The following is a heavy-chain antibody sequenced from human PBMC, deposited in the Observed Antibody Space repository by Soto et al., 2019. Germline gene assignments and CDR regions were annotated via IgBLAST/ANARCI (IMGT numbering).Heavy chain of an antibody. CDR3: ARGGRYFDWLLFYGMDV. Sequence: SETLSLTCTVSGGSISSGGYYWSWIRQHPGKGLEWIGYIYYSGSTYYNPSLKSRVTISVDTSKNQFSLKLSSVTAADTAVYYCARGGRYFDWLLFYGMDVWGQGTTVTVSS. J-gene: IGHJ6*02. D-gene: IGHD3-9*01. CDR2: IYYSGST. V-gene: IGHV4-31*03. CDR1: GGSISSGGYY.